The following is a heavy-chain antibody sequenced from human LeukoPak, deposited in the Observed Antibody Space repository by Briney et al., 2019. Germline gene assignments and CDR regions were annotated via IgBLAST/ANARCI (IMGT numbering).Heavy chain of an antibody. CDR3: ARVAGTSIAARGFDY. V-gene: IGHV3-11*01. Sequence: GGSLRLSCAASGFTFSDYYMSWLRQAPGKGLEWVSYISSSGSTIYYADSVKGRFTISRDNARNSLYLQMNSLRAEDTAVYYCARVAGTSIAARGFDYWGQGTLVTVSS. CDR2: ISSSGSTI. J-gene: IGHJ4*02. D-gene: IGHD6-6*01. CDR1: GFTFSDYY.